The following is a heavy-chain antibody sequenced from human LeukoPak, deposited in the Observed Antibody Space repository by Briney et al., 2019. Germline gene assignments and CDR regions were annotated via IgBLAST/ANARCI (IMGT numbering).Heavy chain of an antibody. CDR2: IPYTGSS. CDR1: GGSVSSGFSY. Sequence: PSQTLSLTCTGSGGSVSSGFSYWRWIRQPPGKGLKWIGYIPYTGSSYSTPSLRCRVKMTVDTSSNQFSMTLTSVTAADTAVYYCARERISSVWSEIDYWGQGTLITVSS. CDR3: ARERISSVWSEIDY. V-gene: IGHV4-30-4*01. J-gene: IGHJ4*02. D-gene: IGHD3-22*01.